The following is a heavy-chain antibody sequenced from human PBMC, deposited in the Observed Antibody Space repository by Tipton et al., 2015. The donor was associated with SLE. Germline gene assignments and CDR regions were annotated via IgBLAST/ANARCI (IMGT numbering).Heavy chain of an antibody. D-gene: IGHD1-26*01. CDR1: GGSIRSDH. Sequence: TLSLTCSVSGGSIRSDHWNWIRQPPGKGLEWIGYIYDSATTNYNYYLSSRVAMSIDTSKNQFSLKLTSVTAADTAVYYCAREVGVVATGWFDPWGQGTLVTVSS. CDR3: AREVGVVATGWFDP. CDR2: IYDSATT. J-gene: IGHJ5*02. V-gene: IGHV4-59*01.